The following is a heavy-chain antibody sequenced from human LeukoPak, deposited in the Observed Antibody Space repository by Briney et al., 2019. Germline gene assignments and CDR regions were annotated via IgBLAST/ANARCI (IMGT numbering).Heavy chain of an antibody. CDR2: IKQDGSEK. J-gene: IGHJ1*01. Sequence: GGSLRLSCAASGFTFSSYWMSWVRQAPGKGLEWVANIKQDGSEKYYMDSVKGRFTISRDNAKNSLYLQMNSLRAEDTAVYYCASVSGRYYDFWSGYQDRAGHPEYFQRWGQGTLVTVSS. V-gene: IGHV3-7*01. CDR3: ASVSGRYYDFWSGYQDRAGHPEYFQR. D-gene: IGHD3-3*01. CDR1: GFTFSSYW.